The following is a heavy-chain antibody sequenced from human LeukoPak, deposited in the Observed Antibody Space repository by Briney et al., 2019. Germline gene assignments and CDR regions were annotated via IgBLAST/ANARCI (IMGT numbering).Heavy chain of an antibody. CDR3: ARTRRYYDSSGYPV. Sequence: SETLSLTCTVSGGSISSSSYYWGWLRQPPGTGLEWIGSIYYSGSTYYNPSLKSRVTISVDTSKNQFSLKLSSVTAADTAVYYCARTRRYYDSSGYPVWGQGTTVTVSS. CDR1: GGSISSSSYY. J-gene: IGHJ6*02. CDR2: IYYSGST. V-gene: IGHV4-39*01. D-gene: IGHD3-22*01.